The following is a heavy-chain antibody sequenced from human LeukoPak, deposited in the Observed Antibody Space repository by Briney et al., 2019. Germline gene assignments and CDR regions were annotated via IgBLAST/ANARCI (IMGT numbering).Heavy chain of an antibody. V-gene: IGHV1-2*02. CDR1: GYTFTGYY. J-gene: IGHJ3*02. CDR3: AVDSSGYYGGLDI. D-gene: IGHD3-22*01. Sequence: ASVKVSCKASGYTFTGYYMHWVRQAPGQGLEWMGWINPNSGGTNYAQKFQGRVTITADESTSTAYMELSSLRSEDTAVYYCAVDSSGYYGGLDIWGQGTMVTVSS. CDR2: INPNSGGT.